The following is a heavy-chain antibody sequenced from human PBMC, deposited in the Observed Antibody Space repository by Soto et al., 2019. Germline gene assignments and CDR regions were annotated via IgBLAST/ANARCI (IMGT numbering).Heavy chain of an antibody. CDR2: IYYSGST. CDR1: GGSISSGGYY. D-gene: IGHD3-10*01. CDR3: ARDSPFMVRGFNYYYGMGV. J-gene: IGHJ6*02. Sequence: PSETLSLTCTVSGGSISSGGYYWSWIRQHPGKGLEWIGYIYYSGSTYYNPSLKSRVTISVDTSKNQFSLKLSSVTAADTAVYYCARDSPFMVRGFNYYYGMGVWGQGTTVTVSS. V-gene: IGHV4-31*03.